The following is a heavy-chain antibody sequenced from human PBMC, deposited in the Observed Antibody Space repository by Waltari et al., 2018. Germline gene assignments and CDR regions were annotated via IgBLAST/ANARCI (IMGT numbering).Heavy chain of an antibody. D-gene: IGHD6-6*01. Sequence: EVQLVESGGVVVQPGGSLRLSCAASGFTFDDYTMHWVRQAPGKGLEWVSLIIWDGGSTYYADSVKGRFTISRDNSKTSLYLQINSLRTEDTALYYCAKDAGVGQLVPHFDYWGQGTLVTVSS. CDR3: AKDAGVGQLVPHFDY. CDR2: IIWDGGST. V-gene: IGHV3-43*01. CDR1: GFTFDDYT. J-gene: IGHJ4*02.